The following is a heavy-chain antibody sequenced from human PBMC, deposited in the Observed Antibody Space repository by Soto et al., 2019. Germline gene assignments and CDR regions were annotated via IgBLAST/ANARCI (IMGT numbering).Heavy chain of an antibody. V-gene: IGHV1-3*01. D-gene: IGHD1-20*01. CDR1: GYTFTSYA. J-gene: IGHJ4*02. Sequence: GASAEVSCKASGYTFTSYALHWARQAPGQRLEWMGWINAGNGNTKYSQKFQGRVTITRDTSASTAYMELSSLRSEDTAVYYCARGITLPTPLDYWGQGTLVTVSS. CDR2: INAGNGNT. CDR3: ARGITLPTPLDY.